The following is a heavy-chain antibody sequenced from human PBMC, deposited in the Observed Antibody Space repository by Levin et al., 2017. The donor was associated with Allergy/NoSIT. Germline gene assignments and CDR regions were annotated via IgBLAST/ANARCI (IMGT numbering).Heavy chain of an antibody. J-gene: IGHJ4*02. CDR2: ISSSSSKI. Sequence: GGSLRLSCAASGFTFSSYSMNWVRQAPGKGLEWVSSISSSSSKIYYADSVKGRFTISRDNAKNSLYLQMNSLRAEDTAVYYCARGGSRLSWGQGTLVTVSS. D-gene: IGHD3-16*01. CDR3: ARGGSRLS. CDR1: GFTFSSYS. V-gene: IGHV3-21*01.